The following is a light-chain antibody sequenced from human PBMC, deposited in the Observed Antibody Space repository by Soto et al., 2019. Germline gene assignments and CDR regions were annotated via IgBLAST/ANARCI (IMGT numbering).Light chain of an antibody. Sequence: DLQMTQSPSSVSASVGDRVTITCRASQDIGTWLAWYQQIPGKAPNLLIYAASSLQSGVPSRFSGSGSGTDFTLTISSLQPEDFATYYCQQANSFPLTFGQGTRLE. J-gene: IGKJ5*01. CDR2: AAS. CDR3: QQANSFPLT. CDR1: QDIGTW. V-gene: IGKV1-12*01.